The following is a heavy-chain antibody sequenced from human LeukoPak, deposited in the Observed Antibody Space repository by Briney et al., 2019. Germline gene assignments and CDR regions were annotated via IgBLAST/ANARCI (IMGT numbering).Heavy chain of an antibody. Sequence: PGGSLRLSCAASGLTFSTYGMHWVRQAPGKGLEWVSYISSSSSTIYYADSVKGRFTISRDNAKNSLYLQMNSLRAEDTAVYYCAAVVNDYWGQGTLVTVSS. V-gene: IGHV3-48*01. D-gene: IGHD4-23*01. CDR2: ISSSSSTI. J-gene: IGHJ4*02. CDR1: GLTFSTYG. CDR3: AAVVNDY.